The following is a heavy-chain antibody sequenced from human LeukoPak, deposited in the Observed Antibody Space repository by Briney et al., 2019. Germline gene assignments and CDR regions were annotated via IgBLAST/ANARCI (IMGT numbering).Heavy chain of an antibody. D-gene: IGHD6-19*01. CDR1: GVSISSYY. CDR3: ATYKRISGWYVHDY. J-gene: IGHJ4*02. CDR2: MHDSGTT. V-gene: IGHV4-59*01. Sequence: SETLSLTCSVSGVSISSYYWSWLRQPPGMGLGWIGVMHDSGTTFYNPSLKSRVAMSVETSKMQFSLQLSSVTAADTAIYYCATYKRISGWYVHDYWGQGTLVTVSS.